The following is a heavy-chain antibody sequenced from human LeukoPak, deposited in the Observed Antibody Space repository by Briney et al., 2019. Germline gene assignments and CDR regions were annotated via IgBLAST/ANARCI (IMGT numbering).Heavy chain of an antibody. V-gene: IGHV4-59*08. CDR1: GGSISSYY. J-gene: IGHJ4*02. D-gene: IGHD5-24*01. Sequence: SETLSLTCTVSGGSISSYYWSWIRQPPGKGLEWIGYIYYSGSTNYSPSLKSRVTISVDTSKNQFSLKLSSVAAADTAVYYCARGGDGMATTFAYWGQGTLVTVSS. CDR3: ARGGDGMATTFAY. CDR2: IYYSGST.